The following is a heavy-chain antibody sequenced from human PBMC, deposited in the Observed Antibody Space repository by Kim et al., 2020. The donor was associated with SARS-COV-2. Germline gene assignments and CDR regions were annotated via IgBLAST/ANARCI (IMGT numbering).Heavy chain of an antibody. D-gene: IGHD2-15*01. Sequence: SETLSLTCTVSGGSISSGGYYWSWIRQHPGKGLEWIGYIYYSGSTYYNPSLKSRVTISVDTSKNQFSLKLSSVTAADTAVYYCARAGGWGYCSGGSCYDNYYYYGMDVWGQGTTVTVSS. J-gene: IGHJ6*02. CDR2: IYYSGST. CDR1: GGSISSGGYY. CDR3: ARAGGWGYCSGGSCYDNYYYYGMDV. V-gene: IGHV4-31*03.